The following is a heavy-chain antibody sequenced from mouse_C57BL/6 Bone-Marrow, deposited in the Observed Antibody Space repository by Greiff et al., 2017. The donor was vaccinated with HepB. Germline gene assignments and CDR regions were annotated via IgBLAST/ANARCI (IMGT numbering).Heavy chain of an antibody. CDR1: GYSITSGYY. CDR2: ISYDGRN. D-gene: IGHD2-5*01. Sequence: EVQVVESGPGLVKPSQSLSLTCSVTGYSITSGYYWKCIRQFTGNKLEWMCYISYDGRNNYKPSLKNLIYINRDTSNNQVFLKLNSVTTVDTATYYCAKIRHSNYQLDYWGQGTSVAVAS. V-gene: IGHV3-6*01. J-gene: IGHJ4*01. CDR3: AKIRHSNYQLDY.